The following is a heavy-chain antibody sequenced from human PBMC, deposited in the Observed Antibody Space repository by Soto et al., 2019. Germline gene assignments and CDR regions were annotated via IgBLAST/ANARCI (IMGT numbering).Heavy chain of an antibody. V-gene: IGHV4-59*08. Sequence: SETLSLTCTVSGGSISGYYWSWIRQPPEKGLEWVGYIYYTGNTNYNPSLKSRVTISLDTSKNQCSLKLSSVTAADTAVYYCARHAVASGGSSYYYYHMDVWGKGTTVTAP. CDR3: ARHAVASGGSSYYYYHMDV. CDR2: IYYTGNT. CDR1: GGSISGYY. D-gene: IGHD6-6*01. J-gene: IGHJ6*03.